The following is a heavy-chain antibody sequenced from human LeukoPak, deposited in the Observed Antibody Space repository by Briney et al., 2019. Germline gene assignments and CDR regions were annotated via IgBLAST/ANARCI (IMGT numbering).Heavy chain of an antibody. J-gene: IGHJ6*02. CDR3: ARGYYDFWSGPNTYGMDV. V-gene: IGHV4-30-2*01. Sequence: SETLSLTCAVSGGSISSGGYSWSWIRQPPGKGLEWIGYIYHSGSTYYNPSLKSRVTISVDRSKNQFSLKLSSVTAADTAVYYCARGYYDFWSGPNTYGMDVWGQGTTVTVSS. D-gene: IGHD3-3*01. CDR1: GGSISSGGYS. CDR2: IYHSGST.